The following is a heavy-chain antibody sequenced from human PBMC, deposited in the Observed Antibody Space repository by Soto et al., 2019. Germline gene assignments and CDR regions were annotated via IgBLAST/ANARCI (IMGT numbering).Heavy chain of an antibody. CDR1: GGSISSSTYY. CDR3: ARQSGSGPNWFDP. J-gene: IGHJ5*02. Sequence: QLQLQESGPGLVKPSETLSLTCTVSGGSISSSTYYWGWIRLPPGKVLEWIGSVYYSGSIYYNPSLKIRVTISVDTSKNQFSLKLSSVTAADTGVYYCARQSGSGPNWFDPWGQGTLVTVSS. V-gene: IGHV4-39*01. D-gene: IGHD6-19*01. CDR2: VYYSGSI.